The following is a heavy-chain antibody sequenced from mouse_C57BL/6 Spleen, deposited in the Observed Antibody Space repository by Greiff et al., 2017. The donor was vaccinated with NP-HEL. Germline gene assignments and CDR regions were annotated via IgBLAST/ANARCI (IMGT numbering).Heavy chain of an antibody. Sequence: EVQLVESGGGLVKPGGSLKLSCAASGFTFSDYGMHWVRQAPEKGLEWVAYISSGSSTIYYADTVMGRFTISRDNAKNTLFLQMTSLRSEDTAMYYCARRDYSTFYFDYWGQGTTLTVSS. CDR1: GFTFSDYG. CDR2: ISSGSSTI. J-gene: IGHJ2*01. D-gene: IGHD2-5*01. CDR3: ARRDYSTFYFDY. V-gene: IGHV5-17*01.